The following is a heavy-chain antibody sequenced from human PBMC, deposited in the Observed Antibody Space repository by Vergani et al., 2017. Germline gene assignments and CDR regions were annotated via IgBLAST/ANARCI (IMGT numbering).Heavy chain of an antibody. Sequence: QVQLQESGPGLVKPSQTLSLTCTVSGGSISSGGYYWSWIRQHPGKGLEWIGDIYHSGSTYYNPSLKSRVTISVDRSKNQFSLKLGSVTAADTAVAYGARENSHDNXYDPWGQGTLVTVSS. CDR3: ARENSHDNXYDP. CDR2: IYHSGST. CDR1: GGSISSGGYY. V-gene: IGHV4-31*03. J-gene: IGHJ5*02.